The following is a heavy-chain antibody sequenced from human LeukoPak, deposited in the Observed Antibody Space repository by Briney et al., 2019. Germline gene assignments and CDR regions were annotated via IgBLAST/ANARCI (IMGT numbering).Heavy chain of an antibody. CDR2: IYYSGSA. V-gene: IGHV4-59*01. J-gene: IGHJ5*02. D-gene: IGHD3-10*01. CDR3: ARGFGDWGLSWFDP. CDR1: GFSFSGYA. Sequence: PGGSLRLSCAASGFSFSGYAVSWIRQPPGEGLEWIGYIYYSGSAKYNPSLKSRVTISVDTSKNQFSLKLTSVTAADTAVYYCARGFGDWGLSWFDPWGQGTLVTVSS.